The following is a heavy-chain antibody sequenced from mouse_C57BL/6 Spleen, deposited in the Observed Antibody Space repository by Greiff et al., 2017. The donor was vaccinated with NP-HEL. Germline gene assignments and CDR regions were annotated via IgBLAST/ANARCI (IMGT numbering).Heavy chain of an antibody. CDR2: ISSGGSYT. V-gene: IGHV5-6*01. CDR3: ARQGAQASSFDY. CDR1: GFTFSSYG. Sequence: EVQGVESGGDLVKPGGSLKLSCAASGFTFSSYGMSWVRQTPDKRLEWVATISSGGSYTYYPDSVKGRFTISRDNAKNTLYLQMSSLKSEDTAMYYCARQGAQASSFDYWGQGTTLTVSS. D-gene: IGHD3-2*02. J-gene: IGHJ2*01.